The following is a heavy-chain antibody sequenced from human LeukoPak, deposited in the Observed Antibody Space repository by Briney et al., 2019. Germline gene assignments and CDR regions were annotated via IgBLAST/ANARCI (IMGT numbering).Heavy chain of an antibody. CDR2: ISGSGGST. J-gene: IGHJ2*01. CDR3: ARVGDHYHWYLDL. D-gene: IGHD3-10*01. V-gene: IGHV3-23*01. CDR1: GFIFSSYA. Sequence: GGSLRLSCAASGFIFSSYAMSWVRQAPGKGLEWVSTISGSGGSTYYADSVKGRFTISRDNSRNTLYLHMTNLRVEDTAVYFCARVGDHYHWYLDLWGRGSLLTVSS.